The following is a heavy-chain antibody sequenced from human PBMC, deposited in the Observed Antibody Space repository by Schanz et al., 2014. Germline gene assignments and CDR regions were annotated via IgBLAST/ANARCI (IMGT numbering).Heavy chain of an antibody. V-gene: IGHV4-59*01. J-gene: IGHJ4*02. Sequence: QVQLQESGPGLVKPSETLSLTCTVSGGSISNYYWSWIRQPPGKGLEWIGYIYYSGSTNYNPSLKSRVTISIDTSKNQISLRLRSVTEADTAVYYCARDGLGADYWGQGTLVTVSA. CDR2: IYYSGST. CDR3: ARDGLGADY. CDR1: GGSISNYY.